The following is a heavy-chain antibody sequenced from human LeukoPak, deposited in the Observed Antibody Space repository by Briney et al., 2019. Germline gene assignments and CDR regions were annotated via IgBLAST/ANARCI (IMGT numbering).Heavy chain of an antibody. D-gene: IGHD5-12*01. CDR1: GGSIGSYY. CDR2: ISYSGST. J-gene: IGHJ5*02. Sequence: SETLSLTCTVSGGSIGSYYWSWIRQPPGKGLEWIGHISYSGSTNYNPSLKSRVTISVDTSKNQFSLKLSSVTAADTAVYYCARGGSGYASNWFDPLGQGTLVTVTS. CDR3: ARGGSGYASNWFDP. V-gene: IGHV4-59*01.